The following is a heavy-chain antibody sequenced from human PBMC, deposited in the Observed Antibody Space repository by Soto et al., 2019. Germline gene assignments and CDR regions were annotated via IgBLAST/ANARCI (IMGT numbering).Heavy chain of an antibody. Sequence: QVQLVQSGAEVKKPGSSVKVSCKASGGTFSSYAISWVRQAPGQGLEWMGGIIPIFGTANYAQKFQGRVTITADESTSTAYMELSSLRSEDTAVYYCASVIDYRVQKYYYYGMDVWGQGTTVTVSS. CDR3: ASVIDYRVQKYYYYGMDV. J-gene: IGHJ6*02. CDR2: IIPIFGTA. CDR1: GGTFSSYA. V-gene: IGHV1-69*01. D-gene: IGHD4-4*01.